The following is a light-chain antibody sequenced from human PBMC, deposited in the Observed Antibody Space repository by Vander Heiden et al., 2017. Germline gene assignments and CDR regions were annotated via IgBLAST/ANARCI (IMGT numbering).Light chain of an antibody. CDR3: YSATDNIGV. Sequence: SNELTQPSSVSVSPGQTARITRSGDVLAKKYARWFQQEPGQAPVLIIYKDSERPSGIPERFSGSSSGTTVTLTISGAQVEDEADYYCYSATDNIGVFGGGTKLTVL. J-gene: IGLJ3*02. CDR2: KDS. V-gene: IGLV3-27*01. CDR1: VLAKKY.